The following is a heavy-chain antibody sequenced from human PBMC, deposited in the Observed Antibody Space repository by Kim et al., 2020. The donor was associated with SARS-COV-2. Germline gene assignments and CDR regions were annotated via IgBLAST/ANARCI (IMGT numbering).Heavy chain of an antibody. CDR3: ASRLDSRIDY. CDR1: GFTFRNYW. D-gene: IGHD1-1*01. Sequence: GESLRLSCAASGFTFRNYWMHWVRQAPGKGLVWVSRIYPDGSGPSYADSVKGRFTISRDNAKNMVYLQMDSLRVEDTAVYYCASRLDSRIDYWGQGTLVTVSS. J-gene: IGHJ4*02. V-gene: IGHV3-74*01. CDR2: IYPDGSGP.